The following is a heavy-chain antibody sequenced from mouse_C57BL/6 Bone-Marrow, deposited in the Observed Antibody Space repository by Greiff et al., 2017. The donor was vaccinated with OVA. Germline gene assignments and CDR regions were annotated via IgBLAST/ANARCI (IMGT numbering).Heavy chain of an antibody. CDR3: ARYGYEKGAMDY. CDR2: ISNGGGST. Sequence: EVKLVESGGGLVQPGGSLKLSCAASGFTFSDYYMYWVRQTPEKRLEWVAYISNGGGSTYYPDTVKGRFTISRDNAKNTLYLQMSRLKSEDTAMYYCARYGYEKGAMDYWGQGTSVTVSS. CDR1: GFTFSDYY. D-gene: IGHD2-2*01. V-gene: IGHV5-12*01. J-gene: IGHJ4*01.